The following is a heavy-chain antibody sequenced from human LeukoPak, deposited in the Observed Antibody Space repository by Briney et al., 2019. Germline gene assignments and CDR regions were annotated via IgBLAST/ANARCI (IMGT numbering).Heavy chain of an antibody. D-gene: IGHD5-12*01. V-gene: IGHV3-20*04. J-gene: IGHJ4*02. Sequence: PGGSLRLSCAASGFTFDDYGMSWVRQAPGKGLEWVSGINWNGGSTGYADSVRGRFTISRDNAKNSLYLQMNSLRAEDTALYYCARGDSGYDLTSLDYWGQGTLVTVSS. CDR2: INWNGGST. CDR3: ARGDSGYDLTSLDY. CDR1: GFTFDDYG.